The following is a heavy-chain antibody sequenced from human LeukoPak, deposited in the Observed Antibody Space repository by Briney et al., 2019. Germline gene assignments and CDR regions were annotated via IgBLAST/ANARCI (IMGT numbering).Heavy chain of an antibody. J-gene: IGHJ4*02. CDR3: ARQVNSMAGTHFDV. CDR2: IYYSGIA. D-gene: IGHD6-19*01. V-gene: IGHV4-39*01. CDR1: SGSIGSSNYY. Sequence: SETLSLTCTVSSGSIGSSNYYWGWIRQPPGKGLEWIGSIYYSGIAYYNPTLKSRVTISVDASKSHFSLRLSSVTAADTAVYYCARQVNSMAGTHFDVWGLGTLVPVSS.